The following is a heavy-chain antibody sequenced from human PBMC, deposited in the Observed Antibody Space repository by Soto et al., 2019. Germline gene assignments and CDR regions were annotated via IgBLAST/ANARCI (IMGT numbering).Heavy chain of an antibody. J-gene: IGHJ6*02. CDR3: ARRGLYYYGMDV. CDR2: IYYSGST. Sequence: QVQLQESGPGLVKPSETLSLTCTVSGGSISSYYWSWIRQPPGKGLEWIGYIYYSGSTNYNPSLKGRVTISVDTSKNQFSLKLSSVTAADTAVYYCARRGLYYYGMDVWGQGTTVTVSS. D-gene: IGHD3-16*01. CDR1: GGSISSYY. V-gene: IGHV4-59*08.